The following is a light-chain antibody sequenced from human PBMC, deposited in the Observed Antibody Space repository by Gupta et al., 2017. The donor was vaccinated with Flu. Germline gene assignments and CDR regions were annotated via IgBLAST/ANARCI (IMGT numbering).Light chain of an antibody. CDR1: QSVSSN. CDR3: QQYDDWPPIT. CDR2: GAS. V-gene: IGKV3-15*01. J-gene: IGKJ5*01. Sequence: EIVMTQSPDTLSVSPGERATLSCRASQSVSSNLAWYQHKPGLAPRLLIYGASTRATGVADRFVGSGSGTEFTLTISTLQSEDFAVYYCQQYDDWPPITFGQGTRLEIK.